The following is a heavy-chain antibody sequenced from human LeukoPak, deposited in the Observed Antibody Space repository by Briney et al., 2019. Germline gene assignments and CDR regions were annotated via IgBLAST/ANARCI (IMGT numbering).Heavy chain of an antibody. J-gene: IGHJ4*02. D-gene: IGHD3-22*01. Sequence: SETLSLTCTVSGVSISSGSYYWSWIRQPAGKGLEWIGRLYTSGSTNYNPSLKSRVTISVDTSMNQFSLKLNSVTAADTAVYYCARENGDSSVGFDFWGQGTLVTVSS. CDR2: LYTSGST. CDR3: ARENGDSSVGFDF. CDR1: GVSISSGSYY. V-gene: IGHV4-61*02.